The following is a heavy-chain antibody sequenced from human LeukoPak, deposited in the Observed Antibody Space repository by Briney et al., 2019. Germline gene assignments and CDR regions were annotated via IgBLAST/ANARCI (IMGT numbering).Heavy chain of an antibody. V-gene: IGHV4-59*01. CDR1: GGSISSYY. CDR2: IYYSGST. CDR3: ARDVGRDGYKSGFGY. J-gene: IGHJ4*02. Sequence: SETLSLTCTVSGGSISSYYWSWLRQPPGKGLEWIGYIYYSGSTNYNPSLKSRVTISVDTSKNQFSLKLSSVTAADTAVYYCARDVGRDGYKSGFGYWGQGTLVTVSS. D-gene: IGHD5-24*01.